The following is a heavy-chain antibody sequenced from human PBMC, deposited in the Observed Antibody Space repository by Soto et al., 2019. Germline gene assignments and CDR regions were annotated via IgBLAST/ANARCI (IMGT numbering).Heavy chain of an antibody. Sequence: PGESLKISCKGSGYSFTSYWISWVRQMPGKGLEWMERIDPSDSYTNYSPSFQGHVTISADKSISTAYLQWSSLKASDTAMYYCATTKDYYDSSGYWPWRQGNLVTVSS. J-gene: IGHJ5*02. V-gene: IGHV5-10-1*01. CDR3: ATTKDYYDSSGYWP. CDR2: IDPSDSYT. CDR1: GYSFTSYW. D-gene: IGHD3-22*01.